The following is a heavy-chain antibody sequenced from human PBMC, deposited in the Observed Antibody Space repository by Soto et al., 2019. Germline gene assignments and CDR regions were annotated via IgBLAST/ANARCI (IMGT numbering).Heavy chain of an antibody. D-gene: IGHD6-19*01. CDR2: ITSDTKTI. CDR1: GFRFSIYS. CDR3: ARSVEGHFDY. Sequence: EVQLVESGGGMVQPGGSLTLSSAASGFRFSIYSMNWVRQAPGKGLEWSAYITSDTKTIKYADSVKGRFTISRDNDKNLVYLQMNSLRDEDTAVYYCARSVEGHFDYWGQGTVVTVST. J-gene: IGHJ4*02. V-gene: IGHV3-48*02.